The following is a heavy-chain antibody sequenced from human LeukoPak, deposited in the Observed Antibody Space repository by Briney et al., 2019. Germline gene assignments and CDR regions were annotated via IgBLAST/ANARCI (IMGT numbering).Heavy chain of an antibody. V-gene: IGHV4-38-2*02. CDR2: IYHSGST. J-gene: IGHJ4*02. D-gene: IGHD3-10*01. CDR1: GYSISSGYY. Sequence: SETLSLTCTVSGYSISSGYYWGWIRQPPGKGLEWIGSIYHSGSTYYNPSLKSRVTISVDTSKNQFPLKLSSVTAADTAVYYCARDRGYWGQGTLVTVSS. CDR3: ARDRGY.